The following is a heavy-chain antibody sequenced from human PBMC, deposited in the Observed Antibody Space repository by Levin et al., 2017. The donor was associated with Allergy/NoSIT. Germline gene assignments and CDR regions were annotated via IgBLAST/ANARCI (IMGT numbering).Heavy chain of an antibody. CDR1: GFTFSSYA. CDR2: ISYDGSNK. J-gene: IGHJ3*02. D-gene: IGHD6-19*01. V-gene: IGHV3-30-3*01. CDR3: ASRHPETVAGLEDAFDI. Sequence: GGSLRLSCAASGFTFSSYAMHWVRQAPGKGLEWVAVISYDGSNKYYADSVKGRFTISRDNSKNTLYLQMNSLRAEDTAVYYCASRHPETVAGLEDAFDIWGQGTMVTVSS.